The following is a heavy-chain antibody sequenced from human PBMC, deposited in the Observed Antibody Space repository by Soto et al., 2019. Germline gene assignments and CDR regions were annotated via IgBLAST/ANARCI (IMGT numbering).Heavy chain of an antibody. J-gene: IGHJ5*02. CDR1: GFTFSDYY. CDR2: ISSSGSTI. D-gene: IGHD2-15*01. V-gene: IGHV3-11*01. Sequence: QVQLVESGGGLVKPGGSLRLSCAASGFTFSDYYMSWIRQAPGKGLVWVSYISSSGSTIYYADSVKGRFTISRHNAKNYLYLQMNSLRAEDTAVYYCARDLDRYCSGGSSYHRGWNWFDPWGQGTLVTVSS. CDR3: ARDLDRYCSGGSSYHRGWNWFDP.